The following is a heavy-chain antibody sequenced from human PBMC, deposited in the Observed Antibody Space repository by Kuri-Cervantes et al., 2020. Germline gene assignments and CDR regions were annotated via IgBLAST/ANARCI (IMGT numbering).Heavy chain of an antibody. V-gene: IGHV3-21*01. J-gene: IGHJ4*02. D-gene: IGHD5-12*01. CDR1: EFTFSDYS. CDR3: ARVKVATISGLDY. Sequence: GESLKISCAASEFTFSDYSMNWVRQAPGEGLEWVSCISSSGNYKFYADSVKGRFTISRDNAKNSLYLQMNSLRAEDTAVYYCARVKVATISGLDYWGQGTLVTVSS. CDR2: ISSSGNYK.